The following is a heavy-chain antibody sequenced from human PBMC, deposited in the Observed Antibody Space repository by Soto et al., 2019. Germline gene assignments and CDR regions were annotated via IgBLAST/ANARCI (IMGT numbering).Heavy chain of an antibody. J-gene: IGHJ6*03. Sequence: GASVKVSCKASGFTFNSSAVQWARQARGQGLEWIGWIVVGSGNTNYAQKFQERVTITRDTSTSTVYMELSSLRSEDTAVFYCARGPRSENYYYHFMAVWGKGTTDTVSS. V-gene: IGHV1-58*01. CDR1: GFTFNSSA. CDR3: ARGPRSENYYYHFMAV. CDR2: IVVGSGNT.